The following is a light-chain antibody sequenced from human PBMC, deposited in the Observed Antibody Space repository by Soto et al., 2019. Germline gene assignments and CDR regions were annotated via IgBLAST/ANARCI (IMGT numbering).Light chain of an antibody. J-gene: IGKJ3*01. CDR1: QGINSD. Sequence: AIQLTPSPSSLSASVGDRVDITCRASQGINSDLAWYQQKPGKAPKLLIFAAFSLGNGVPSRFSGSGSGSYFTLTISSLQPEDSGTDYCHQLYDYPITCGPGTKVDVK. CDR2: AAF. V-gene: IGKV1D-13*01. CDR3: HQLYDYPIT.